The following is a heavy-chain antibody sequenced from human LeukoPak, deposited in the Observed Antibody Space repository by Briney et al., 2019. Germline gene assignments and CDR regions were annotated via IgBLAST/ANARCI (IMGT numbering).Heavy chain of an antibody. CDR3: ARVPRRGSYRPPDY. D-gene: IGHD1-26*01. CDR1: GGSISRSRYY. CDR2: INHSGST. Sequence: SETLSLTCTVSGGSISRSRYYWGWIRQPPGKGLEWIGEINHSGSTNYNPSLKSRVTISVGTSKNQFSLKLSSVTAADTAVYYCARVPRRGSYRPPDYWGQGTLVTVSS. V-gene: IGHV4-39*07. J-gene: IGHJ4*02.